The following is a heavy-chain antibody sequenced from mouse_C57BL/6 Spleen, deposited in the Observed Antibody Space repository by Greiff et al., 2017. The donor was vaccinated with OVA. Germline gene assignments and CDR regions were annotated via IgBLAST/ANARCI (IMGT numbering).Heavy chain of an antibody. CDR1: GFTFSSYG. J-gene: IGHJ2*01. V-gene: IGHV5-6*01. Sequence: VESGGDLVKPGGSLKLSCAASGFTFSSYGMSWVRQTPDKRLEWVATISSGGSYTYYPDSVKGRFTISRDNAKNTLYLQMSSLKSEDTAMYYCARQGVNYFDYWGQGTTLTVSS. CDR2: ISSGGSYT. D-gene: IGHD2-5*01. CDR3: ARQGVNYFDY.